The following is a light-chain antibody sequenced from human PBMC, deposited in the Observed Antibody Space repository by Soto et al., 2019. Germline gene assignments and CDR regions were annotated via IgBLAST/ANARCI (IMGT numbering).Light chain of an antibody. V-gene: IGLV2-8*01. Sequence: QSVLTQPPSASASPGPSVTFSCTGTSSDIGDYNYVSWYQQHPGKAPKLMIYEVTKRPSGVPDRFSGSKSGNTASLTVSGLQADDEADYYCSSYAGNNNYVFGTGTKVTVL. CDR3: SSYAGNNNYV. J-gene: IGLJ1*01. CDR1: SSDIGDYNY. CDR2: EVT.